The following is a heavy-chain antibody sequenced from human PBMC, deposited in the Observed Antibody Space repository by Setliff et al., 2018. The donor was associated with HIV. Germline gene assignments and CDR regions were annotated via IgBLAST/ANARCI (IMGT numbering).Heavy chain of an antibody. D-gene: IGHD6-19*01. V-gene: IGHV3-23*01. CDR1: GFAFINYA. CDR3: AKLAPSYSSGKDDF. CDR2: IVGGASST. Sequence: GGSLRLSCVASGFAFINYAMSWVRQAPGKGLEWVSAIVGGASSTVYADSVKGRFTISRDNSKNTLYLQMNSLRPEDTAIYYCAKLAPSYSSGKDDFWGQGTLVTVSS. J-gene: IGHJ4*02.